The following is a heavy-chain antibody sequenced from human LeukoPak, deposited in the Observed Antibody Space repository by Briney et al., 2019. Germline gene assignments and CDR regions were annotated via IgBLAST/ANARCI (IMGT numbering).Heavy chain of an antibody. Sequence: ASVKVSCKASGYTFTGYYMHWVRQAPGQGLEWMGWINPNSGGTNYAQKFQGRVTMTRDTSISTAYMELSRLRSDDTAVYYCARPGLWELLGRVGAFDIWGQGTMVTVSS. CDR1: GYTFTGYY. CDR3: ARPGLWELLGRVGAFDI. D-gene: IGHD1-26*01. J-gene: IGHJ3*02. CDR2: INPNSGGT. V-gene: IGHV1-2*02.